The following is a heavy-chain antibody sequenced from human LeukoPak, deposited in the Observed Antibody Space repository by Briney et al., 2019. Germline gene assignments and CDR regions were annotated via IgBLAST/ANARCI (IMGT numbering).Heavy chain of an antibody. CDR1: GGSFSGYY. CDR3: ARDSPHYYYGMDV. Sequence: PSETLSLTCAVYGGSFSGYYWSWIRQPPGKGLEWIGYIYYSGSTYYNPSLKSRVTISVDTSKNQFSLKLSSVTAADTAVYYCARDSPHYYYGMDVWGQGTTVTVSS. V-gene: IGHV4-34*09. CDR2: IYYSGST. J-gene: IGHJ6*02.